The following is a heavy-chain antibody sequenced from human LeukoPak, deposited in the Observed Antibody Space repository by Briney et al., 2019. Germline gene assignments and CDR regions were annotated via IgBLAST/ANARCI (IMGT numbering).Heavy chain of an antibody. CDR3: ARDRYYDFWSGYLNWFDP. Sequence: SETLSLTCTVSGGSISSYYWSWIRQPAGKGLEWIGRVYTSGSTNYNPSLKSRVTMSVDTSKNQFSLKLSSVTAADTAVYYYARDRYYDFWSGYLNWFDPWGQGTLVTVSS. J-gene: IGHJ5*02. V-gene: IGHV4-4*07. CDR2: VYTSGST. CDR1: GGSISSYY. D-gene: IGHD3-3*01.